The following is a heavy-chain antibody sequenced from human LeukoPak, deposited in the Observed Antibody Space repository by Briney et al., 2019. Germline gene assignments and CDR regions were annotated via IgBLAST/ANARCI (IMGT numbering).Heavy chain of an antibody. Sequence: PSETLSLTCTVSGGSISSYYWSWIRQPPGKGLEWIGYIYYSGSTNYNPSLKSRVTISVDTSKSQFSLKLSSVTAADTAVYYCARVLRAVALNWFDPWGQGTLVTVSS. J-gene: IGHJ5*02. D-gene: IGHD6-19*01. CDR2: IYYSGST. CDR3: ARVLRAVALNWFDP. V-gene: IGHV4-59*08. CDR1: GGSISSYY.